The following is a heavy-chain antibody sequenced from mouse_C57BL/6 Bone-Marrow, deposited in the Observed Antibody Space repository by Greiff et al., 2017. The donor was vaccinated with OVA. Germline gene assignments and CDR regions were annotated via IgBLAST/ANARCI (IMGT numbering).Heavy chain of an antibody. CDR1: GYSITSGYY. D-gene: IGHD2-5*01. J-gene: IGHJ4*01. Sequence: EVKLVESGPGLVKPSQSLSLTCSVTGYSITSGYYWNWIRQFPGNKLEWMGYISYDGSNNYKPSLKNRISITRDTSKNQFFLKLNSVTTEDTATYYCARNAYYSNYDYYAMDYWGQGTSVTVSS. V-gene: IGHV3-6*01. CDR2: ISYDGSN. CDR3: ARNAYYSNYDYYAMDY.